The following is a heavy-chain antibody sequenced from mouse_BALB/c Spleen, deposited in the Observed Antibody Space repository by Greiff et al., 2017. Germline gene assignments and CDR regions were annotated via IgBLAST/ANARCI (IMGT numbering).Heavy chain of an antibody. CDR1: GFNIKDYY. Sequence: EVHLVESGAELVRPGALVKLSCKASGFNIKDYYMHWVKQRPEQGLEWIGWIDPENGNTIYDPKFQGKASITADKSSSTAYMQLSSLTSEDSAVYYCARGLPYFDVWGAGTTVTVSS. CDR3: ARGLPYFDV. J-gene: IGHJ1*01. CDR2: IDPENGNT. V-gene: IGHV14-1*02. D-gene: IGHD2-4*01.